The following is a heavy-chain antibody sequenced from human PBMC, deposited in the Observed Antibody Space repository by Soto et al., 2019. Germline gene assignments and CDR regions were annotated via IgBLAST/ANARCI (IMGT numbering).Heavy chain of an antibody. D-gene: IGHD3-3*01. CDR1: GFTFTSSA. J-gene: IGHJ3*02. Sequence: SVKVSCKASGFTFTSSAMQWVRQARGQRLEWIGWIVVGSGSTNYAQKFQERVTITRDMSTSTAYMELSSLRSEDTAVYYCAAVDYDFWSGYYIGPVGDAFDIWGQGTMVTVSS. CDR2: IVVGSGST. V-gene: IGHV1-58*02. CDR3: AAVDYDFWSGYYIGPVGDAFDI.